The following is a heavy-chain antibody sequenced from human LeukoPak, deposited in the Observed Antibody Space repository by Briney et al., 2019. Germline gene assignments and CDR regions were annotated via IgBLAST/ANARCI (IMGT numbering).Heavy chain of an antibody. CDR3: ARDRSWFDP. V-gene: IGHV1-46*01. J-gene: IGHJ5*02. Sequence: ALIHPSGGSTSYAQNFPRSVPMTRDTSTSTVYMELSSLRSEDTAVYYCARDRSWFDPWGQGTLVTVSS. CDR2: IHPSGGST.